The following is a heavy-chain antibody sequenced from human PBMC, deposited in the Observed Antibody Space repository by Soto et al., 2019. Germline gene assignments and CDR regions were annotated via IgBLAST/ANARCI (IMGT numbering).Heavy chain of an antibody. D-gene: IGHD3-10*01. CDR2: IWYDGSNK. J-gene: IGHJ6*02. CDR1: GFTFSSYV. V-gene: IGHV3-33*01. Sequence: GGSLRLSCAASGFTFSSYVMHWVRQAPGKGLEWVAVIWYDGSNKYYADSVKGRFTISRDNSKNTLYLQMNSLRAEDTAVYYCARAGSITMVRGVNYGMDVWGQGTTVTVSS. CDR3: ARAGSITMVRGVNYGMDV.